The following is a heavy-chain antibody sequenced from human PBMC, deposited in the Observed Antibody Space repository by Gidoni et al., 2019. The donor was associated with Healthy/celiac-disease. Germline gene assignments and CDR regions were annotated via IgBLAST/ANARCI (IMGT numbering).Heavy chain of an antibody. CDR3: ARSGDTMIVVVHHDAFDI. CDR2: ISAYNGNT. Sequence: QVQLVQSGAEVKKPGASVKVSCKASGYTFTSYGSSWVRRAPGQGLEWMGWISAYNGNTNYAQKLQGRVTMTTDTSTSTAYMALRSLRSDDTAVYSCARSGDTMIVVVHHDAFDIWGQGTMVTVSS. D-gene: IGHD3-22*01. J-gene: IGHJ3*02. V-gene: IGHV1-18*01. CDR1: GYTFTSYG.